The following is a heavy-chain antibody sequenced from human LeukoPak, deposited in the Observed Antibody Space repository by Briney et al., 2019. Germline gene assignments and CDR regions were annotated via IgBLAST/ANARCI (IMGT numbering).Heavy chain of an antibody. J-gene: IGHJ4*02. CDR3: ARDRGDGYNSGYFEY. V-gene: IGHV4-39*02. CDR1: GGSISSSSYY. Sequence: SETLSLTCTVSGGSISSSSYYWGWIRQPPGKGLEWIVSIYYSGSTYYNPSLKSRVTISVDTSKNQFSLKLTSVTAADTAVYYCARDRGDGYNSGYFEYWGQGTLVTVSS. D-gene: IGHD5-24*01. CDR2: IYYSGST.